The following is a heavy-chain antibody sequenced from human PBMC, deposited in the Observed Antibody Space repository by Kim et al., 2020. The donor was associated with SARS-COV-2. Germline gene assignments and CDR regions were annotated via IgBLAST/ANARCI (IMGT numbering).Heavy chain of an antibody. D-gene: IGHD5-12*01. CDR2: IYYSGST. CDR3: ARRGLPWILGAFDI. Sequence: SETLSLTCTVSGGSISSSSYYWGWIRQPPGKGLEWIGSIYYSGSTYYNPSLKSRVTISVDTSKNQFSLKLSSVTAADTAVYYCARRGLPWILGAFDIWGQGTMVTVSS. J-gene: IGHJ3*02. V-gene: IGHV4-39*01. CDR1: GGSISSSSYY.